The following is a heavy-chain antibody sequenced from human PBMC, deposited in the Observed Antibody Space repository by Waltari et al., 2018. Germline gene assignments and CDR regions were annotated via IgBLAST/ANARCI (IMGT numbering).Heavy chain of an antibody. CDR3: ARGKGYSGYDSLYYYYYGMDV. V-gene: IGHV1-69*13. CDR1: GGTFSSYA. Sequence: QVQLVQSGAEVKKPGSSVKVSCKASGGTFSSYAISWVRQAPGQGLEWMGGNIPNFGTANYAQKFQGRVTITADESTSTAYMELSSLRSEDTAVYYCARGKGYSGYDSLYYYYYGMDVWGQGTTVTVSS. D-gene: IGHD5-12*01. CDR2: NIPNFGTA. J-gene: IGHJ6*02.